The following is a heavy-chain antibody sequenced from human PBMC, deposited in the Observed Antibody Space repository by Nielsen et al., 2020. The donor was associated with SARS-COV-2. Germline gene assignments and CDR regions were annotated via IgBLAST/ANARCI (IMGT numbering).Heavy chain of an antibody. Sequence: SLKISCAASGFTFDDYAMHWVRQAPGKGLEWVSGISWNSGSIGYADSVKGRFTISSDNAKNSLYLQMNSLRAEDTALYYCAKDGLWFGDPGDYYGMDVWGQGTTVTVSS. CDR1: GFTFDDYA. CDR2: ISWNSGSI. D-gene: IGHD3-10*01. V-gene: IGHV3-9*01. J-gene: IGHJ6*02. CDR3: AKDGLWFGDPGDYYGMDV.